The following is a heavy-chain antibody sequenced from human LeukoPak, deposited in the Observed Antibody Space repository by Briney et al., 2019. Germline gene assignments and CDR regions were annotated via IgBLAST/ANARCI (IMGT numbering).Heavy chain of an antibody. D-gene: IGHD5-18*01. Sequence: KPSETLSLTCTVSGGSISSYYWSWIRQPPGKGLEWIGYISHSGSTNYNPSLKSRVTISVDTSKNQFSLKLTSVAAADAAVYYCARHGQERAMVNPLYYFDYWGQGTLVTVSS. CDR3: ARHGQERAMVNPLYYFDY. CDR1: GGSISSYY. J-gene: IGHJ4*02. CDR2: ISHSGST. V-gene: IGHV4-59*08.